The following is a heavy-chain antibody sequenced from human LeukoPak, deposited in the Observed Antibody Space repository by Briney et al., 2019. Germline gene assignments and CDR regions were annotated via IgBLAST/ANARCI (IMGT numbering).Heavy chain of an antibody. V-gene: IGHV3-72*01. D-gene: IGHD2-2*01. CDR2: SRNKVNGYTT. CDR3: SRGYCSTITCPDFYGMDV. CDR1: GFIFSDYY. J-gene: IGHJ6*02. Sequence: PGGSLRLSCAASGFIFSDYYMDWVRKAPGKGLEWVGRSRNKVNGYTTEYAASVKDRFTILRDDSRNSVYLQMNSLKSEDSAIYYCSRGYCSTITCPDFYGMDVWGQGTTVSVS.